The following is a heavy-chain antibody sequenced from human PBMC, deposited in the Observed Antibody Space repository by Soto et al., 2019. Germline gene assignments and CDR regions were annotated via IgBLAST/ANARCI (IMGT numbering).Heavy chain of an antibody. CDR1: GGSFSSYT. Sequence: QVQLVQSGAEVKKPGSSVKVSCKASGGSFSSYTISWVRQAPGQGLEWMGGIIPLFDTTPYAQKFQGRVTVTPDESSSTASMALSSLTSEDAAVFSCPTGGGGYDHRFDSWGQGTLVTVSS. CDR2: IIPLFDTT. D-gene: IGHD5-12*01. J-gene: IGHJ4*02. CDR3: PTGGGGYDHRFDS. V-gene: IGHV1-69*01.